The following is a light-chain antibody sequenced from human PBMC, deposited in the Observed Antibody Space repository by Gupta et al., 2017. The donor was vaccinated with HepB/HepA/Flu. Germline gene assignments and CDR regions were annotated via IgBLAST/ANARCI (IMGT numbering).Light chain of an antibody. CDR1: QSVSSY. CDR2: DAS. CDR3: QQRSNWPPIT. Sequence: EIVLTQSPATLSLSPGARATLSCRASQSVSSYLAWYQQKPGQAPRLLIYDASNRATGIPARFSGSGSGTDVTLTISSLEPEDVAVYYCQQRSNWPPITFGQGTRLEIK. J-gene: IGKJ5*01. V-gene: IGKV3-11*01.